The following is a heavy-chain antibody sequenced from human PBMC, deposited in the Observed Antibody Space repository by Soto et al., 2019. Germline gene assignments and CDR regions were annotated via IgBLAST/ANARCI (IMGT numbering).Heavy chain of an antibody. CDR3: AKAVGYCSSTSCREYYYYYGMEV. V-gene: IGHV3-30*18. Sequence: GGSLRLSCAASVFTFSIYGMHWVRQAPGKGLEWVAVISYDGSNKYYADSVKGRFTISRDNPKNTAYLQMNSLRAEDTAVYYCAKAVGYCSSTSCREYYYYYGMEVWGQGTTVTVSS. J-gene: IGHJ6*01. CDR2: ISYDGSNK. D-gene: IGHD2-2*01. CDR1: VFTFSIYG.